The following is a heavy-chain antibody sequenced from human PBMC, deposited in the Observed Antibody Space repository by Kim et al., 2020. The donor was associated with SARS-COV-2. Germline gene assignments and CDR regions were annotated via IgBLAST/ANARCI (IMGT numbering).Heavy chain of an antibody. V-gene: IGHV1-69*13. Sequence: SVKVSCKASGGTFSSYAISWVRQAPGQGLEWMGGIIPIFGTANYAQKFQGRVTITADESTSTAYMELSSLRSEDTAVYYCARDHPTKYSSSSYWFDPWGQGTLVTVSS. D-gene: IGHD6-6*01. CDR3: ARDHPTKYSSSSYWFDP. CDR1: GGTFSSYA. CDR2: IIPIFGTA. J-gene: IGHJ5*02.